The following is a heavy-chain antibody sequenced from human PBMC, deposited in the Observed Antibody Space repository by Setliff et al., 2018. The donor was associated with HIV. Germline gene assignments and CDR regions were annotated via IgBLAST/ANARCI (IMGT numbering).Heavy chain of an antibody. Sequence: ASVKVSCKASGYTFTSYDISGVRQAPGQGLEWMGWISAYNGNTNYAQKLQGRVTMTTDTSTSTAYMELRSLRSDDTAVYYCARTVNDYGDYYFDYWGQGALVTVSS. V-gene: IGHV1-18*01. CDR3: ARTVNDYGDYYFDY. CDR2: ISAYNGNT. J-gene: IGHJ4*02. CDR1: GYTFTSYD. D-gene: IGHD4-17*01.